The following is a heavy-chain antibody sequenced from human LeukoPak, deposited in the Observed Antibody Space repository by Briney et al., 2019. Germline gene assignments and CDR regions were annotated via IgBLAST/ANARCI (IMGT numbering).Heavy chain of an antibody. D-gene: IGHD2-15*01. V-gene: IGHV3-74*01. CDR1: GFTFSSYG. CDR2: ISTDGYTT. Sequence: GGSLGLSCAASGFTFSSYGMHWVRQAPRKGLVWVSRISTDGYTTDYADFVQGRFTTSRDNTKNTWSLEMNSLRAEDTAVYYCVVGGSPGYWGQGTLVTVSS. J-gene: IGHJ4*02. CDR3: VVGGSPGY.